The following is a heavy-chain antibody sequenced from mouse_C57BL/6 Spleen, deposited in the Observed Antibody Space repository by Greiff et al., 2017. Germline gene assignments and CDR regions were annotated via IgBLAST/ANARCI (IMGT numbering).Heavy chain of an antibody. CDR3: ARALSPRAMDY. CDR1: GFTFSSYA. J-gene: IGHJ4*01. D-gene: IGHD3-1*01. V-gene: IGHV5-4*01. CDR2: ISDGGSYT. Sequence: EVQGVESGGGLVKPGGSLKLSCAASGFTFSSYAMSWVRQTPEKRLEWVATISDGGSYTYYPDNVKGRFTISRDNAKNNLYLQMSHLKSEDTAMYYCARALSPRAMDYWGQGTSVTVSS.